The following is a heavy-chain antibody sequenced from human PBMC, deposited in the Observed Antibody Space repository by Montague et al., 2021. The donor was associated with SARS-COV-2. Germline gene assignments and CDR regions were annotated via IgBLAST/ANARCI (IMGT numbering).Heavy chain of an antibody. CDR3: ATLTQSNGDF. CDR1: SDSINSYY. D-gene: IGHD4/OR15-4a*01. Sequence: SETLSLTCTVSSDSINSYYLGWIRQPPGKRLEWLGYVYYSGNTNYDPSLHSRIAISVDSSKKQFSLRLASVTAADTAIYYCATLTQSNGDFWGQGALVTVS. CDR2: VYYSGNT. J-gene: IGHJ4*02. V-gene: IGHV4-59*08.